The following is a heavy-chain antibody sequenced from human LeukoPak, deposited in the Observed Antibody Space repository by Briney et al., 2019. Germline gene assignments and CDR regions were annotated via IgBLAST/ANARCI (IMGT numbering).Heavy chain of an antibody. CDR2: INSDGSST. Sequence: GGSLRLSCAASGFTLSNYWMHWVRQAPGKGLVWVSRINSDGSSTSYADSVKGRFTISRDNAKNTLYLQMNSLRAEDTAVYYCARDGSSWSNWLDPWGQGTLVTVSS. V-gene: IGHV3-74*01. CDR3: ARDGSSWSNWLDP. J-gene: IGHJ5*02. CDR1: GFTLSNYW. D-gene: IGHD6-13*01.